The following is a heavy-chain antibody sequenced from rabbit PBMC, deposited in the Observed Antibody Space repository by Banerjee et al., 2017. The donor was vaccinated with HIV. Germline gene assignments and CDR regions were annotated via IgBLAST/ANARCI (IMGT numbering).Heavy chain of an antibody. V-gene: IGHV1S45*01. CDR1: GFSFSSGYY. Sequence: QEQLEESGGGLVQPEGSLTLTCTASGFSFSSGYYICWVRQAPGKGLEWIACIYTGSGTTYYASWAKGRYTISKTSSTTVTLQMTSLTAADTATYFCARDDPGYIGYASATYYFSFWGQGTLVTVS. CDR3: ARDDPGYIGYASATYYFSF. D-gene: IGHD6-1*01. CDR2: IYTGSGTT. J-gene: IGHJ4*01.